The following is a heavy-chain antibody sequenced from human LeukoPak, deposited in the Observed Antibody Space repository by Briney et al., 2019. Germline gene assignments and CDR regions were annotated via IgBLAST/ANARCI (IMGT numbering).Heavy chain of an antibody. D-gene: IGHD4-11*01. CDR1: GFTVSSNY. CDR2: IYSGGST. CDR3: AREAPDDYTFGY. V-gene: IGHV3-53*01. Sequence: GGSLRLSCAASGFTVSSNYMSWVRQAPGKGLEWVSVIYSGGSTYYADSVKGRFTISRDNSKNTLYLQMNSLRAEDTAVYYCAREAPDDYTFGYWGQGTLVTVSS. J-gene: IGHJ4*02.